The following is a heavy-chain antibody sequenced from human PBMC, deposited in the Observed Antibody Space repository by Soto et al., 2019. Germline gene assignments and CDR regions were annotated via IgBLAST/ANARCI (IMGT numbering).Heavy chain of an antibody. D-gene: IGHD3-3*01. CDR2: ISGSGGST. J-gene: IGHJ3*02. CDR3: AKDVPLEGRGSGYYFAPLDAFDI. Sequence: EVQLLESGGGLVQPGGSLRLSCAASGFTFSSYAMSWVRQAPGKGLEWVSAISGSGGSTYYADSVKGRFTISRDNSKNTLYLQMNGLRAEDTAVYYCAKDVPLEGRGSGYYFAPLDAFDIWGQGTLVTVSS. CDR1: GFTFSSYA. V-gene: IGHV3-23*01.